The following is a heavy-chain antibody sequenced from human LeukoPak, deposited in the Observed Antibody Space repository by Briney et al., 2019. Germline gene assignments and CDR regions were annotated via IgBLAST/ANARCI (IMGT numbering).Heavy chain of an antibody. J-gene: IGHJ4*02. D-gene: IGHD3-22*01. CDR1: GFTFSSYA. CDR2: ISYDGSNK. Sequence: GGSLRLSCAASGFTFSSYAMHWVRQAPGKELEWVAVISYDGSNKYYADSVKGRFTISRDNSKNMLYLQMNSLTAEDTAVYYCARFPYYYDTSGPDYWGQGTLVTVSS. CDR3: ARFPYYYDTSGPDY. V-gene: IGHV3-30*04.